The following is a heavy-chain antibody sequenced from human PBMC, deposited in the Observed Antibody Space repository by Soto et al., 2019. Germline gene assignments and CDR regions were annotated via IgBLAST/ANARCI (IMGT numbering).Heavy chain of an antibody. CDR3: ARGGGGGDSRGWYVGKYYYYGMDV. CDR1: GGTFSSYA. D-gene: IGHD6-19*01. V-gene: IGHV1-69*01. CDR2: IIPIFGTA. J-gene: IGHJ6*02. Sequence: QVQLVQSGAEVKKPGSSVKVSCKASGGTFSSYAISWVRQAPGQGLEWMGGIIPIFGTANYAQKFQGRVTITADESTRTDYMELSSLRSEDTAVYYCARGGGGGDSRGWYVGKYYYYGMDVWGQGTTVTVSS.